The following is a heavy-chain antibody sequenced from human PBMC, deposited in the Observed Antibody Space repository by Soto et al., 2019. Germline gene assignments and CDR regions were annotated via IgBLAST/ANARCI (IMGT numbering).Heavy chain of an antibody. J-gene: IGHJ6*02. CDR3: ARPGVRGRYYYYGMDV. CDR1: GGSFSGYY. Sequence: KTSETLSLTCAVYGGSFSGYYWSWIRQPPGKGLEWIGEINHSGSTNYNPSLKSRVTISVDTSKNQFSLKLSSVTAADTAVYYCARPGVRGRYYYYGMDVWGQGTTVTVSS. D-gene: IGHD3-10*01. V-gene: IGHV4-34*01. CDR2: INHSGST.